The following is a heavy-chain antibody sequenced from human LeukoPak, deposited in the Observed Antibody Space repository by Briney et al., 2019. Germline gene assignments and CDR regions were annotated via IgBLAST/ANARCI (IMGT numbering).Heavy chain of an antibody. J-gene: IGHJ6*04. CDR2: ISSSGSTI. Sequence: GGSLRLSCAASGFTFSSYEMNWVRQAPGKGLEWGSYISSSGSTIYYADSGKGRFTISRDNAKNSLYLQMNSLRAEDTAVYYCAELGITMIGGVWGKGTPVTISS. V-gene: IGHV3-48*03. D-gene: IGHD3-10*02. CDR3: AELGITMIGGV. CDR1: GFTFSSYE.